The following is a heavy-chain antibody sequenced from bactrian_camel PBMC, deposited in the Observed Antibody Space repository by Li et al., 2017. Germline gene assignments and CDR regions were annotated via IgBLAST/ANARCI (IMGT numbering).Heavy chain of an antibody. J-gene: IGHJ4*01. CDR2: IRRDGGET. Sequence: EVQLVESGGGSVQAGGSLRLSCKVSGHSRGSNCVGWYRLPPGRAPAEREGIAAIRRDGGETWYAASVKDRLTISRDNARNTLYLQLNSLKPEDTAMYYCAADPRPCTVVGAVLHKHGYIGRGTQVTVS. D-gene: IGHD3*01. CDR1: GHSRGSNC. V-gene: IGHV3S32*01.